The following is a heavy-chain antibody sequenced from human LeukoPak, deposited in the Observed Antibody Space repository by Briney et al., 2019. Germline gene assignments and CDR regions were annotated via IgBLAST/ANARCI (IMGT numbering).Heavy chain of an antibody. Sequence: GGSLRLSCAASGFTFSSYGMHWVRQAPGKGLEWLAVISYDGSNKYYADSVKGRFTISRDNSKNTLYLQMNSLRAEDTAVYYCAKEEYSSGIDYWGQGTLVTVSS. CDR2: ISYDGSNK. CDR1: GFTFSSYG. CDR3: AKEEYSSGIDY. J-gene: IGHJ4*02. V-gene: IGHV3-30*18. D-gene: IGHD6-25*01.